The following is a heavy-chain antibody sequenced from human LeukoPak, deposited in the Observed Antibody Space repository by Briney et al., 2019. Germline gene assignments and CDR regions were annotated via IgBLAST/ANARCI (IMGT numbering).Heavy chain of an antibody. CDR3: AREAYCSSTSCYMKWNWFDP. CDR1: GGTFSSYA. Sequence: GSSVKVSCKASGGTFSSYAISWVRQAPGQGLEWMGGIIHIFGTANYAQKFQGRVTITTDESTSTAYMELSSLRSEDTAVYYCAREAYCSSTSCYMKWNWFDPWGQGTLVTVSS. V-gene: IGHV1-69*05. J-gene: IGHJ5*02. CDR2: IIHIFGTA. D-gene: IGHD2-2*02.